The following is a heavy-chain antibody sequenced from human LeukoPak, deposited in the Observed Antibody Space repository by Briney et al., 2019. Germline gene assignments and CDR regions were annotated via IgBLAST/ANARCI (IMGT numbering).Heavy chain of an antibody. CDR3: ARDTRSFSSDATDL. Sequence: TSETLSLTCSVSGGSINSYYWTWIRQSAGKGLEWIGRIDVGGTPNYNPTLKSRVTMSIGTSRSQFSLNLKSVTDADTAVYYCARDTRSFSSDATDLWGQGTVVIVSS. CDR2: IDVGGTP. D-gene: IGHD6-6*01. V-gene: IGHV4-4*07. J-gene: IGHJ3*01. CDR1: GGSINSYY.